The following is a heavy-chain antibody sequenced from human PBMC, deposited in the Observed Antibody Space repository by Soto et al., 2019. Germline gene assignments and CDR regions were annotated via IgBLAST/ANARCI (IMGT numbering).Heavy chain of an antibody. J-gene: IGHJ4*02. CDR1: GFTLISHY. CDR3: ARGSRLYFGESDYYFDY. V-gene: IGHV1-46*01. CDR2: INPSDGSN. Sequence: QVQLVQSGAEVKKPGASVKVSCRASGFTLISHYTHWVRQAAGEGLEWMGVINPSDGSNTYAEKFQGVVTMTRDTSTSTVYMELSSLRSEDTAVYYCARGSRLYFGESDYYFDYWGQGTLVTVST. D-gene: IGHD3-10*01.